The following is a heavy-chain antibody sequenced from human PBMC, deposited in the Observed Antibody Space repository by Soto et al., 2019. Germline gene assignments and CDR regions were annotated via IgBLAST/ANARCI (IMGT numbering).Heavy chain of an antibody. V-gene: IGHV3-23*01. CDR2: ISGSGGST. CDR1: GFTFSSYG. D-gene: IGHD2-15*01. CDR3: EKLGLRLATSGVVY. J-gene: IGHJ4*02. Sequence: ESGGGLVQPGGSLRLSCAVSGFTFSSYGMYWVRQAPGRGLEWVSGISGSGGSTYYADSVKGRFTISRDNSKDTLYLQMNSLRAEDTAVYYCEKLGLRLATSGVVYCGQGTLVTVSS.